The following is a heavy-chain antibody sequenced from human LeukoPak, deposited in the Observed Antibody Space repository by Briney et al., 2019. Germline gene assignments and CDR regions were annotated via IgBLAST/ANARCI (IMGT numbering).Heavy chain of an antibody. J-gene: IGHJ6*02. CDR1: GYTLTELS. D-gene: IGHD3-16*02. CDR2: LDPEDGET. V-gene: IGHV1-24*01. Sequence: ASVKVSCKVSGYTLTELSIHWVRQAPGKGLEWMGSLDPEDGETVYAQIFQGRVTMTEDTSTDTVYMQLSSLRSDDTAVYFCATRVISPPGLPYYYYPMDVWGQGTTVTVSS. CDR3: ATRVISPPGLPYYYYPMDV.